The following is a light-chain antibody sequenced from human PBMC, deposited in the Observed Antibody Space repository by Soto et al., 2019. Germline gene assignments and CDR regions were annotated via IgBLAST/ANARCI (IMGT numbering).Light chain of an antibody. Sequence: QSLLTQPRSVSLSPGQSVTISCTGTSSDVGGYNYVSWYQQHPGKAPKLMIYDVNKRPSGVPDRFSGSKSGSTASLTISGLQSEDEADYFCCSYAGTYTYVFATGTKVTVL. CDR2: DVN. CDR3: CSYAGTYTYV. J-gene: IGLJ1*01. CDR1: SSDVGGYNY. V-gene: IGLV2-11*01.